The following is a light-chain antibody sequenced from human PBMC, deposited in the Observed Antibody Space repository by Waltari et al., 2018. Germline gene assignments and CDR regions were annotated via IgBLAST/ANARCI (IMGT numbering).Light chain of an antibody. CDR3: QQGNSFPLA. J-gene: IGKJ4*01. CDR2: GTS. CDR1: QGVSSW. Sequence: DIQMTLSPSSVFESVGDSVLLICRASQGVSSWLAWYQQKPGKAPKLLIHGTSSLQSGVPSRFSGTGSGTDFTLTISSLQPEDFATYFCQQGNSFPLAFGGGTKVEL. V-gene: IGKV1-12*01.